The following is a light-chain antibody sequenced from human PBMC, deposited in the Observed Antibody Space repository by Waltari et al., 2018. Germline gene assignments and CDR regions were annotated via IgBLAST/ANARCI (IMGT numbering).Light chain of an antibody. Sequence: ETVMTQSPATLSVSPGDRATLSCRASQSVTSNLAWCQQKPGQAPSLIIYGASASATVIPARFSGSGSATDFTLTISSLPSEDFALYYCHQDNDWPPTIGQGTKVEIK. CDR3: HQDNDWPPT. CDR1: QSVTSN. V-gene: IGKV3-15*01. CDR2: GAS. J-gene: IGKJ1*01.